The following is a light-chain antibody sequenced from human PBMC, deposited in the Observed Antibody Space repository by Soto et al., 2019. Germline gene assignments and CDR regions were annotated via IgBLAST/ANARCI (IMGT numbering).Light chain of an antibody. CDR2: GAF. CDR3: QQRSNWPLT. CDR1: QSVSSY. Sequence: EIVLTQSPATLSLSPGERATLSCRASQSVSSYLAWYQQKPGQAPRLVIYGAFNRATGIPARFSGSGSGTDFTLTISSLEPEDFAVYYCQQRSNWPLTFGGGTKVDIK. V-gene: IGKV3-11*01. J-gene: IGKJ4*01.